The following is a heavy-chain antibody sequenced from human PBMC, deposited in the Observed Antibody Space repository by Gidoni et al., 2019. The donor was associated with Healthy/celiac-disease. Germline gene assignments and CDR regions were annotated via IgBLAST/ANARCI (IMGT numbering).Heavy chain of an antibody. J-gene: IGHJ6*02. CDR1: GFTFDDYA. V-gene: IGHV3-9*01. CDR2: ISWNSGSI. CDR3: ASGPSYYYYGMDV. D-gene: IGHD1-7*01. Sequence: EVQLVESGVGLVQPGRSLRLSCAASGFTFDDYAMHWVRQAPGKGLEWVSGISWNSGSIGYADSVKGRFTISRDNAKNSLYLQMNSLRAEDTALYYCASGPSYYYYGMDVWGQGTTVTVSS.